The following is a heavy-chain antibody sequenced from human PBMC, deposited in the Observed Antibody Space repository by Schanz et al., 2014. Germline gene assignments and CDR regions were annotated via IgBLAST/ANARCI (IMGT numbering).Heavy chain of an antibody. CDR1: FSTFNNSF. J-gene: IGHJ6*02. CDR2: IWYDGTDR. Sequence: QVQLVESGGGVVRPGRSLRLSCAASFSTFNNSFLPFFLPSPGKGLEWVAVIWYDGTDRYYADSVKGRFTISRDNSKNTLYLQTNSLRAEDTAVYYCAKGSMAARPLLPTDYYFYGTDIWGQGTTVTVSS. V-gene: IGHV3-33*06. D-gene: IGHD6-6*01. CDR3: AKGSMAARPLLPTDYYFYGTDI.